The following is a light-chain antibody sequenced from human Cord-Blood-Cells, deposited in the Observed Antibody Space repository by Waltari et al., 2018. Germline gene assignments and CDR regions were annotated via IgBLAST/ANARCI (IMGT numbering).Light chain of an antibody. J-gene: IGLJ2*01. CDR2: DVS. CDR1: SSDVGGYNY. V-gene: IGLV2-14*01. Sequence: QSALTQPASVSGSPGQSITISCTGTSSDVGGYNYVSWYQQHPGKAPKRMIYDVSNRPSGVSNRFSGSKSGKTASLTISGLQAEDEADYYCSSYTSSGVVFGGGTKLTVL. CDR3: SSYTSSGVV.